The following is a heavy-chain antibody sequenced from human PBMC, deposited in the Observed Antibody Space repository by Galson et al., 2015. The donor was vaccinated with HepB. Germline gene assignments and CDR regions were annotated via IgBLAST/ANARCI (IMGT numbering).Heavy chain of an antibody. Sequence: SLRLSCAASGFTFSTYSMNWVRQTPGKGLEWVSSISSGSSYIYYVDSVKGRFTISRDNAKNSLYLEMNSLRAEDTAVYYCAPSGYSYGLIDYWGQGTLVTVSS. CDR1: GFTFSTYS. D-gene: IGHD5-18*01. J-gene: IGHJ4*02. V-gene: IGHV3-21*01. CDR2: ISSGSSYI. CDR3: APSGYSYGLIDY.